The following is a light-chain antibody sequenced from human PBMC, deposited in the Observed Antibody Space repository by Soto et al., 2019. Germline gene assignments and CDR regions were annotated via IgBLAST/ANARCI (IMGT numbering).Light chain of an antibody. J-gene: IGKJ4*01. CDR2: GSS. Sequence: IVLTQSPATLSVSPGERVTLSCRASENVGTNLAWNQQRPGQPPRLLIYGSSTRATGISATFSGSGSRTEFTLTISSLESEDSAVYYCQQDNSWGLSFGGGTRVEIK. CDR1: ENVGTN. CDR3: QQDNSWGLS. V-gene: IGKV3D-15*01.